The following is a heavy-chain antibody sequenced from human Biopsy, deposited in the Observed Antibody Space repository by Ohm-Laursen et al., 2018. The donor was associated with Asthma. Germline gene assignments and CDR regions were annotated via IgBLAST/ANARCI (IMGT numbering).Heavy chain of an antibody. V-gene: IGHV3-7*01. D-gene: IGHD3-3*02. Sequence: GSLRLSCAASGFTFGDYWMSWVRQVPGRGLGWVANIKHDGSENNHVDSLKGRFTISRDNAKNSLYLQMNSLRAEDTAVYYCARTFHFWSPYHAEHYQLWGQGTLVTVSS. CDR2: IKHDGSEN. CDR1: GFTFGDYW. J-gene: IGHJ1*01. CDR3: ARTFHFWSPYHAEHYQL.